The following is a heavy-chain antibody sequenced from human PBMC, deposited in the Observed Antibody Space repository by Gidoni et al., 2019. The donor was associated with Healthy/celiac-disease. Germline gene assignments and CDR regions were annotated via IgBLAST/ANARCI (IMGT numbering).Heavy chain of an antibody. J-gene: IGHJ4*02. CDR2: ISSSSSYT. D-gene: IGHD4-17*01. CDR1: GFTFSDYY. Sequence: QVQLVESGGGLVKPGGSLRLSCAASGFTFSDYYMSWIRQAPGKGLEWVSYISSSSSYTNYADSVKGRFTISRDNAKNSLYLQMNSLRAEDTAVYYCARDLGGPHDYGDYEPVPYFDYWGQGTLVTVSS. V-gene: IGHV3-11*06. CDR3: ARDLGGPHDYGDYEPVPYFDY.